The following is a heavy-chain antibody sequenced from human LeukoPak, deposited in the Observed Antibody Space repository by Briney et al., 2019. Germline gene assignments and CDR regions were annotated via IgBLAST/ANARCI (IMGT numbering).Heavy chain of an antibody. D-gene: IGHD2-15*01. CDR2: ITPIFGTA. V-gene: IGHV1-69*01. Sequence: SVKVSCKASGGTFSSYAISWVRQAPGQGLEWMGGITPIFGTANYAQKFQGRVTITADESTSTAYMELSSLRSEDTAVYYCARGEEYCSGGSCRLFDYWGQGTLVTVSS. CDR3: ARGEEYCSGGSCRLFDY. CDR1: GGTFSSYA. J-gene: IGHJ4*02.